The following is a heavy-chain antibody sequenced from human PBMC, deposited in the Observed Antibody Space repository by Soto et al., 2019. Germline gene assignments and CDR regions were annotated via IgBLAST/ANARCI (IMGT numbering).Heavy chain of an antibody. D-gene: IGHD3-16*01. Sequence: QVQLVESGGGVVQPRRSLRLSCAASGFIFTSYIVHWVRQAPGKGLEWVASVSYDGSKKHYADSVKGRFSISRDNSKNTVYLEMDSLRTEDTAVYYCAGDKGLLFGCNFDSRGPGTLVTVSS. J-gene: IGHJ4*02. V-gene: IGHV3-30*01. CDR1: GFIFTSYI. CDR3: AGDKGLLFGCNFDS. CDR2: VSYDGSKK.